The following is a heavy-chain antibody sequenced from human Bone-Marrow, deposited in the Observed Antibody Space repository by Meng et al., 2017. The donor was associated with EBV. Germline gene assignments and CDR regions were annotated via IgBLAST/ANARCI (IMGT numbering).Heavy chain of an antibody. CDR2: LIPMSDAP. D-gene: IGHD3-10*01. CDR3: ASESGRGFTPDY. CDR1: GGTFSSYA. V-gene: IGHV1-69*01. Sequence: VQLGQSGAEVKKPGSSARVFCKASGGTFSSYASSLVRQAPEPGLEWLGGLIPMSDAPHSAQKFKDRVRITADESTSTHYMDLSGLRSEDTAVYYCASESGRGFTPDYWGQGTLVTVSS. J-gene: IGHJ4*02.